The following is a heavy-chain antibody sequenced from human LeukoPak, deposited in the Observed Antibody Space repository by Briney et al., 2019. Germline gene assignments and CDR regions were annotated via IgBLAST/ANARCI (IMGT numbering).Heavy chain of an antibody. D-gene: IGHD2-2*02. Sequence: PSETLSLTCAVYGGSFSGYYWSWIRQPPGKGLEWIGEINHSGSTNYNPSLKSRVTISVDTSKNQFSLKLSSVTAADTAVYYCATIGYCSSTSCYKWFDPWGRGTLVTVSS. V-gene: IGHV4-34*01. CDR3: ATIGYCSSTSCYKWFDP. J-gene: IGHJ5*02. CDR1: GGSFSGYY. CDR2: INHSGST.